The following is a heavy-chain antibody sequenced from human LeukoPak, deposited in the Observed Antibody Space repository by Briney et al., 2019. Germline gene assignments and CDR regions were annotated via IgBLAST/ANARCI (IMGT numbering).Heavy chain of an antibody. CDR1: GFMFSDFW. Sequence: GGSLRLPCAASGFMFSDFWMSWVRQAPGKGLEWVANIKQDGSDKYYVDSVKGRFTISRDNAKNSLDLQMNSLRGEDTAVYYCARYRGKGTSWPLDVWGQGTIVTVSS. CDR2: IKQDGSDK. D-gene: IGHD1-26*01. V-gene: IGHV3-7*01. CDR3: ARYRGKGTSWPLDV. J-gene: IGHJ3*01.